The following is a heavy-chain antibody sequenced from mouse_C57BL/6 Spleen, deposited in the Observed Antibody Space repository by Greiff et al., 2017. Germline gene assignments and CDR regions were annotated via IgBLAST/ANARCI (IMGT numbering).Heavy chain of an antibody. D-gene: IGHD1-1*01. Sequence: EVQVVESGGGLVQSGRSLRLSCATSGFTFSDFYMEWVRQAPGKGLEWIAASRNKANDYTTEYSASVKGRFIVSRDTSQSILYLQMNALRAEDTAIYYCARENYGSSYFDYWGQGTTLTVSS. CDR1: GFTFSDFY. V-gene: IGHV7-1*01. J-gene: IGHJ2*01. CDR2: SRNKANDYTT. CDR3: ARENYGSSYFDY.